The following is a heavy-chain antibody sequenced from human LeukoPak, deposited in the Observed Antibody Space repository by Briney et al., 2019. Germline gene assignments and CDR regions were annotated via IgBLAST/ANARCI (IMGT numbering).Heavy chain of an antibody. J-gene: IGHJ4*02. CDR3: ARDTESPLGYCTNGVCLGDY. Sequence: ASVKVSCKASGYTFTSYGISWVRQAPGQGLEWMGWIIAYNGNTNYAQKLQGRVTMTTDTSTSTAYMELMSLRSDDTSVYYCARDTESPLGYCTNGVCLGDYWGQGTLVTVSS. CDR2: IIAYNGNT. CDR1: GYTFTSYG. V-gene: IGHV1-18*01. D-gene: IGHD2-8*01.